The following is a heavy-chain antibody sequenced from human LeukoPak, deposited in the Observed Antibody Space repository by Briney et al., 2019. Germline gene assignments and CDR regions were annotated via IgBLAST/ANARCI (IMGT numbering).Heavy chain of an antibody. CDR3: ARSQLGIDWYFDL. CDR1: GVSISSYY. J-gene: IGHJ2*01. Sequence: SETLSLTCAVSGVSISSYYWSWIRQPPGKGLEWIGHIYASGSTNYSPSLKSRVTMSVDTSKTQFSLKLSSVTAADTAVYYCARSQLGIDWYFDLWGRGTLVTASS. V-gene: IGHV4-4*09. D-gene: IGHD7-27*01. CDR2: IYASGST.